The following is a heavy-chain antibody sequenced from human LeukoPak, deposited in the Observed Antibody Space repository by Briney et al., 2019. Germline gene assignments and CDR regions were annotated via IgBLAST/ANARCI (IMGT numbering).Heavy chain of an antibody. V-gene: IGHV1-69*02. CDR3: ARGLCSSTSCYLSWFDP. Sequence: SVKVSCKASGGTFSSYTISWVRQAPGQGLEWMGRIIPILGIANYAQKFQGRVTITADKSTSTAYMEPSSLRSEDTAVYYCARGLCSSTSCYLSWFDPWGQGTLVTVSS. J-gene: IGHJ5*02. CDR2: IIPILGIA. CDR1: GGTFSSYT. D-gene: IGHD2-2*01.